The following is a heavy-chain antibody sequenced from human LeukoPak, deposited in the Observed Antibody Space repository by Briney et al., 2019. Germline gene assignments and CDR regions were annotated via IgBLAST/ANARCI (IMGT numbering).Heavy chain of an antibody. V-gene: IGHV4-59*08. Sequence: SETLSLTCTVSGGSISSGYWSWIRQPPGKGLEWIGYIYYSGSTYYNPSLKSRVTISVDTSKDQFSLKLSSVTAADTAVYYCAGALGYCSGGSCYRRNGLGYWGQGTLVTVSS. CDR3: AGALGYCSGGSCYRRNGLGY. J-gene: IGHJ4*02. CDR1: GGSISSGY. D-gene: IGHD2-15*01. CDR2: IYYSGST.